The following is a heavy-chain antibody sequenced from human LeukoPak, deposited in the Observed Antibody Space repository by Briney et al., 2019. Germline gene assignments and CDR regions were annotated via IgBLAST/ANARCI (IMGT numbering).Heavy chain of an antibody. J-gene: IGHJ5*02. D-gene: IGHD3-3*01. CDR3: AREDYDFWSGYYSDSNWFDP. CDR1: GFTFSSCS. V-gene: IGHV3-48*01. Sequence: PGGSLRLSCAASGFTFSSCSMNWVRQAPGKGLEWVSYISSSSSTIYYADSVKGRFTISRDNAKNSLYLQMNSLRAEDTAVYYCAREDYDFWSGYYSDSNWFDPWGQGTLVTVSS. CDR2: ISSSSSTI.